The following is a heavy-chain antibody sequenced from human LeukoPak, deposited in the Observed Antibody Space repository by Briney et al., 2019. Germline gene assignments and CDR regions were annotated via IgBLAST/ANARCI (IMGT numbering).Heavy chain of an antibody. CDR3: ASESRLTYPDY. J-gene: IGHJ4*02. CDR1: GYTFSNNW. V-gene: IGHV5-51*01. D-gene: IGHD6-6*01. CDR2: IFPGDSDT. Sequence: GESLKISCKGSGYTFSNNWIVWVRQMPGKGLEWMGIIFPGDSDTRYSPSFQGLVTISADKSINTAYLQWSSLKASDTAIYYCASESRLTYPDYWGQGTLVSVSS.